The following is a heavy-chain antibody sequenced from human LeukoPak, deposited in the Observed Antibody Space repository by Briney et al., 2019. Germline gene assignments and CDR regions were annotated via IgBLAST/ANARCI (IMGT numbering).Heavy chain of an antibody. CDR2: IYPGDSDT. J-gene: IGHJ4*02. V-gene: IGHV5-51*01. CDR1: GYSFTSYW. Sequence: GESLKISCKGSGYSFTSYWIGWVRQMPGKGLEWMGIIYPGDSDTRYSPSFQGQVTISADKSISTAYLQWSSLKASDTAMYYCARASLRGAAAGTRHFDYWGQGTLVTVSS. CDR3: ARASLRGAAAGTRHFDY. D-gene: IGHD6-13*01.